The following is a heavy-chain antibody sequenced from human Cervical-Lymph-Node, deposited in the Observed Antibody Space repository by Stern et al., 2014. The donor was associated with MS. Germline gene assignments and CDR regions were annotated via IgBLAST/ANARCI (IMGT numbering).Heavy chain of an antibody. V-gene: IGHV1-18*01. CDR3: ARSSSWYFDF. D-gene: IGHD6-13*01. CDR1: GYTFTSYG. J-gene: IGHJ4*02. Sequence: QVQLMQSGNEVKKPGASVKVSCTASGYTFTSYGISWVRQVPGQGLEWMGWITTHNGNTDYAQKVQDRVTLTTDTSTNTAYMELRSLRSDDTAVYYCARSSSWYFDFWGQGTLVTVSS. CDR2: ITTHNGNT.